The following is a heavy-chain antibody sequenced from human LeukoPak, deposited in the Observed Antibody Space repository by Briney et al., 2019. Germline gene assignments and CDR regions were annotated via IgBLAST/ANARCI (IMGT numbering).Heavy chain of an antibody. J-gene: IGHJ4*02. CDR3: AKSRGSATYYRGNDY. Sequence: GGSPRLSCAASGFTFTNYAMTWVRQAPGKGLEWVSSMSNSGDKTYYAESVKGRFTISRDNSKSTLYLQMNSVEAEDTAVYYCAKSRGSATYYRGNDYWGQGTLVTVSS. CDR2: MSNSGDKT. CDR1: GFTFTNYA. V-gene: IGHV3-23*01. D-gene: IGHD3-10*01.